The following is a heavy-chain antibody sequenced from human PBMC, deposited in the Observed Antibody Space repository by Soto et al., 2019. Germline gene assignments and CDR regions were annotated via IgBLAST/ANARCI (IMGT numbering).Heavy chain of an antibody. CDR2: IYYSGST. J-gene: IGHJ4*02. V-gene: IGHV4-31*03. D-gene: IGHD3-3*01. CDR3: AAEVGFGPLFDY. CDR1: GDSISSGGYY. Sequence: QVQLQESGPGLVKPSQTLSLTCTFSGDSISSGGYYWSWIRQHPGKGLEWIGYIYYSGSTYYNPSLKSRVTISVDTSKNQFSLKLSSVTAADTAVYYCAAEVGFGPLFDYWGQGTLVTVSS.